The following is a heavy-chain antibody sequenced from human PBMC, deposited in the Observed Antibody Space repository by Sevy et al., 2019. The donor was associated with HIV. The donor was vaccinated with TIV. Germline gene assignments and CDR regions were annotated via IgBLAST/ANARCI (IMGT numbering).Heavy chain of an antibody. D-gene: IGHD3-3*01. Sequence: ASVKVSCKASGYTFSDSGYYVHWVRQAPGQGLEWMGWINPKSGATNYAQKFQGRVTMTRDTSVSTANMELSRLTSDDTAVYYCARESYDFWTGPVDYDYGMDVWGQGTMVTVSS. V-gene: IGHV1-2*02. J-gene: IGHJ6*02. CDR3: ARESYDFWTGPVDYDYGMDV. CDR1: GYTFSDSGYY. CDR2: INPKSGAT.